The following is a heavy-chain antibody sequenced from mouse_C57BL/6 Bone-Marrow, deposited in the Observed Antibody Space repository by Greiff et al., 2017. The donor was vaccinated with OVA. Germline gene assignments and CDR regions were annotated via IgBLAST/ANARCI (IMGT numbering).Heavy chain of an antibody. CDR2: IWGDGST. Sequence: VQLQESGPGLVAPSQSLSITCTVSGFLLTSYGVSWVRQPPGKGLEWLGVIWGDGSTNYHSAPISRLSISKDNSKSQVFLKLNSLQTDDTATYYCAKPGEWLLRGDYAMDDWGQGTSVTVSS. J-gene: IGHJ4*01. V-gene: IGHV2-3*01. CDR1: GFLLTSYG. CDR3: AKPGEWLLRGDYAMDD. D-gene: IGHD2-3*01.